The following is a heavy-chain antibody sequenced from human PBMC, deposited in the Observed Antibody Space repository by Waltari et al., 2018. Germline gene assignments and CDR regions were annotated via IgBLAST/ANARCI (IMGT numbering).Heavy chain of an antibody. V-gene: IGHV3-15*01. CDR1: GFTFHNAW. J-gene: IGHJ4*02. CDR2: NTGKTEGGTT. CDR3: TAVTEMTRRSLDY. D-gene: IGHD1-20*01. Sequence: VQLVESGGGLVKPGGSLRLSCAASGFTFHNAWMSWVRQASGKGLEGVGRNTGKTEGGTTASAADTTAGKGRFTTSRDESKNTRDLQMNSLKTEDTAVYYCTAVTEMTRRSLDYWGQGTLVTVSA.